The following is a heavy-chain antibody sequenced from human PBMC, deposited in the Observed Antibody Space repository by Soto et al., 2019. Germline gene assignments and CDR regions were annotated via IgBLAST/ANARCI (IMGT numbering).Heavy chain of an antibody. D-gene: IGHD2-2*01. CDR3: AREALRFCTSTSCSTDWFDP. Sequence: QVQLVQSGAEVKKPGASVKVSCKASGYTFTSYALDWVRQAPGQRLEWMGGINAGNGDTKYSQNFQGRVTITRDTSATTAYMALSSLRYEDTAVYYCAREALRFCTSTSCSTDWFDPWGQGTLVTVSS. CDR1: GYTFTSYA. CDR2: INAGNGDT. J-gene: IGHJ5*02. V-gene: IGHV1-3*01.